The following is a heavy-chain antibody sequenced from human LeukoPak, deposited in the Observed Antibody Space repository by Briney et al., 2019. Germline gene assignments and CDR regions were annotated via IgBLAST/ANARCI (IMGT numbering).Heavy chain of an antibody. J-gene: IGHJ4*02. V-gene: IGHV1-3*01. CDR1: GYTFTSYA. CDR3: ARDDDYGDYHDY. CDR2: INAGNGNT. D-gene: IGHD4-17*01. Sequence: ASVKVSCKASGYTFTSYAMHWVRQAPGQRLEWMGWINAGNGNTKYSQKFQGRVTITRDTSASTAYMELSSLRSEDTAVYYCARDDDYGDYHDYWGQGTLVTVSS.